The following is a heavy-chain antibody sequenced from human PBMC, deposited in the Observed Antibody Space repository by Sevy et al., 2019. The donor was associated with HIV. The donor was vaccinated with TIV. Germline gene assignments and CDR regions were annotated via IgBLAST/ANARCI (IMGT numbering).Heavy chain of an antibody. D-gene: IGHD5-18*01. CDR2: ISGSGNSA. CDR3: AKGGRSYGDSYFDH. Sequence: GGSLRLSCAASGFTFSISAMTWVRQAPGKGLEWVSVISGSGNSAYYADSVKGRFTISRDNSENTLSLQMNSLRAEDTAVYYCAKGGRSYGDSYFDHWGQGTLVTVSS. V-gene: IGHV3-23*01. J-gene: IGHJ4*02. CDR1: GFTFSISA.